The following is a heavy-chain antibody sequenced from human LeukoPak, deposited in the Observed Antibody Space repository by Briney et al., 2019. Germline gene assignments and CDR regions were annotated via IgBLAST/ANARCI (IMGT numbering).Heavy chain of an antibody. CDR3: ARDAQYYDFWSGYQDDAFDI. D-gene: IGHD3-3*01. Sequence: SETLSLTCTVSGGSINSGNYYWSWMRQPAGQGLEWSGRIHIGGTTTYNPSLKSRVTISVDTSKNQFSLKLSSVTAADTAVYYCARDAQYYDFWSGYQDDAFDIWGQGTMVTVSS. V-gene: IGHV4-61*02. J-gene: IGHJ3*02. CDR1: GGSINSGNYY. CDR2: IHIGGTT.